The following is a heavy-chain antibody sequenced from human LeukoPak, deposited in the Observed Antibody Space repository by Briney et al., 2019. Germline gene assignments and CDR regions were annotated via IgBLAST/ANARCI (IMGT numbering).Heavy chain of an antibody. D-gene: IGHD5-12*01. J-gene: IGHJ4*02. CDR2: FDPEDGET. CDR1: GYTLTELS. V-gene: IGHV1-24*01. CDR3: ATDKSGCSGYDYDY. Sequence: ASVKVSCKVSGYTLTELSMHWVRQAPGKGLEWMGGFDPEDGETIYVQKFQGRVTMTEDTSTDTAYMELSSLRSEDTAVYYCATDKSGCSGYDYDYWGQGTLVTVSS.